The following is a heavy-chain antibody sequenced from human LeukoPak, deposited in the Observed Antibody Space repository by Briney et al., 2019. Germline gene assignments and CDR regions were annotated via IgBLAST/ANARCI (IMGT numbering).Heavy chain of an antibody. D-gene: IGHD6-19*01. Sequence: SETLSLTCAVSGGSISSGGYSWSWIRQPPGKGLEWIGYIYYSGSTYYNPSLKSRVTISVDTSKNQFSLKLSSVTAADTAVYYCARRASGWYGWFDPWGQGTLVTVSS. CDR2: IYYSGST. CDR1: GGSISSGGYS. V-gene: IGHV4-30-4*07. J-gene: IGHJ5*02. CDR3: ARRASGWYGWFDP.